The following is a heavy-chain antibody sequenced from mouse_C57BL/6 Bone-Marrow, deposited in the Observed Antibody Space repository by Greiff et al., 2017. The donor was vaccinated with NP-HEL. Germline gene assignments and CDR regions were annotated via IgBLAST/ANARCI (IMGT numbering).Heavy chain of an antibody. Sequence: EVKLVESGADLVKPGGSLKLSCAASGFTFSSYGMSWVRQTPDKRLEWVGTISTAGSYTYYPDSVKGRFTISRDKANSTLYLQMSSLKSEDTAMYYCARKDYYGSSPFDYWGQGTTLTVSA. CDR1: GFTFSSYG. V-gene: IGHV5-6*01. D-gene: IGHD1-1*01. CDR2: ISTAGSYT. J-gene: IGHJ2*01. CDR3: ARKDYYGSSPFDY.